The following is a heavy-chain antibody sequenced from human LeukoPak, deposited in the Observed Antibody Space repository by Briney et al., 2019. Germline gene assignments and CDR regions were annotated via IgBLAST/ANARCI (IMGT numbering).Heavy chain of an antibody. J-gene: IGHJ6*03. CDR2: IRYDGSNK. CDR3: AKGGGYEAQYYYYYLDV. Sequence: SGGSLRLSCAASGFTFSSYGMSWVRQAPGKGLEWVAFIRYDGSNKYYADSVKGRFTVSRDNSKNTLYLQMKSLRAEDTAVYYCAKGGGYEAQYYYYYLDVWGKGTTVTISS. CDR1: GFTFSSYG. D-gene: IGHD5-12*01. V-gene: IGHV3-30*02.